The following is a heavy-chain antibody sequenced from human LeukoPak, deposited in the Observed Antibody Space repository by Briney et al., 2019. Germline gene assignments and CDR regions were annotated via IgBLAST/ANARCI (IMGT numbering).Heavy chain of an antibody. CDR2: TYYRSKWYN. CDR3: ARSKMTHNSGVDY. Sequence: SQTLSLTCAISGDSVSSNSAAWNWIRQSPSRGLEWLGRTYYRSKWYNDYAVSVKRRITLNPDTSKKQFSLQQNSMTPEDTAVYYCARSKMTHNSGVDYWGQGTLVTVSS. J-gene: IGHJ4*02. V-gene: IGHV6-1*01. CDR1: GDSVSSNSAA.